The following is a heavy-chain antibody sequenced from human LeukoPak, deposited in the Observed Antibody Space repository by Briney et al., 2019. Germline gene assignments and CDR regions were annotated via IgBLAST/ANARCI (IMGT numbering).Heavy chain of an antibody. CDR2: ISSSSSYI. Sequence: GGSLRLSCAASGFTFSSYSMNWVRQAPGKGLEWVSSISSSSSYIYYADSVKGRFTISRDNAKNSLYLQMNSLRAEDTAVYYCARSMAAAGTDPLYWGQGTLVTVSS. CDR1: GFTFSSYS. J-gene: IGHJ4*02. CDR3: ARSMAAAGTDPLY. D-gene: IGHD6-13*01. V-gene: IGHV3-21*01.